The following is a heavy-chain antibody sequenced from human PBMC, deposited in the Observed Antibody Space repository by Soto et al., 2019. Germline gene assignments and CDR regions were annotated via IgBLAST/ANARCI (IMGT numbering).Heavy chain of an antibody. CDR2: ISYSGTT. V-gene: IGHV4-30-4*01. CDR1: GDSISSNNNY. J-gene: IGHJ4*02. Sequence: SETLSLTCTVSGDSISSNNNYWSWIRQPPGEGLEWIGFISYSGTTSYSPSLKSRVAISLDTSKNQFSLELSSVTAADTAVYYCARGLITGSQYSGGWYYFDSWGQGTQVTVS. CDR3: ARGLITGSQYSGGWYYFDS. D-gene: IGHD1-26*01.